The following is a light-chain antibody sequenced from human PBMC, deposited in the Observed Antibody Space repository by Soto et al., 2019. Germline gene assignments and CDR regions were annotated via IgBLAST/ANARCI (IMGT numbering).Light chain of an antibody. J-gene: IGKJ4*01. CDR1: QTVADTF. CDR3: QQLGESKLN. V-gene: IGKV3-20*01. CDR2: GAF. Sequence: EIVLTQSPGTLSLSPGERATLSCSASQTVADTFLSWYQQKPGQAPRLIIYGAFNRATGIPDTSIGGRSATDFTHTNSRKEPEDFAVDYCQQLGESKLNFGGGTKVEI.